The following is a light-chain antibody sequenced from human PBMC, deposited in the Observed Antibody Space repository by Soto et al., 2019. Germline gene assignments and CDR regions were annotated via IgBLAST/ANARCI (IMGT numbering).Light chain of an antibody. V-gene: IGKV3-20*01. CDR3: QQYGSSQWT. CDR1: QTVSSSY. Sequence: EIVLTQSPGTLSLSPGERATLSYRASQTVSSSYLAWYQQKPGQAPRLLIYGASSRATGIPDRFSGSGSGRDFTLTISRLEPEDFAVYYCQQYGSSQWTFGQGTKVEIK. CDR2: GAS. J-gene: IGKJ1*01.